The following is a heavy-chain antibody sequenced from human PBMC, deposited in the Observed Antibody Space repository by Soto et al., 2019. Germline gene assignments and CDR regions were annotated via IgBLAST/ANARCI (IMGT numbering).Heavy chain of an antibody. J-gene: IGHJ4*02. CDR3: AKGQLDYYDSSGYYLR. V-gene: IGHV3-23*01. CDR1: GFTFSSYA. CDR2: ISGSGGST. D-gene: IGHD3-22*01. Sequence: GSLRLSCAASGFTFSSYAMSWVRQAPGKGLEWVSAISGSGGSTYYADSVKGRFTISRDNSKNTLYLQMNSLRAEDTAVYYCAKGQLDYYDSSGYYLRWGQGTLVTAPQ.